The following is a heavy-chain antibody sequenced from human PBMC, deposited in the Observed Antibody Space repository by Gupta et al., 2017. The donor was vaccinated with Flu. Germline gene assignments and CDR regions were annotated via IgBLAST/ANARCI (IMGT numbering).Heavy chain of an antibody. CDR2: TRNKANSYTT. V-gene: IGHV3-72*01. CDR1: GFTFSDHY. D-gene: IGHD2-15*01. CDR3: ARGLLYCSGGSCYGFDY. Sequence: EVQLVESGGGLVQPGGSLRLSCAASGFTFSDHYMDWVRQAPGKGLEWVGRTRNKANSYTTEYAASVKGRFNISRDDSKNSLYLQMNSLKTEDTAVYYCARGLLYCSGGSCYGFDYWGQGTLVTVSS. J-gene: IGHJ4*02.